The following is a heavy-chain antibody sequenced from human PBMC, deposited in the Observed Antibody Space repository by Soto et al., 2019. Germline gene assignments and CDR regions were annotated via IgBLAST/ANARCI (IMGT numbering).Heavy chain of an antibody. CDR1: GFTFDDYV. Sequence: GGSLRLSCAASGFTFDDYVMHWVRQAPGKGLEWVSSISWNSNSIVYADSVKGRFTISRDNAKNFLYLQMNSLRPEDTALYYCAKDKSNGMDVWGQGTTVTVSS. V-gene: IGHV3-9*01. CDR2: ISWNSNSI. J-gene: IGHJ6*02. CDR3: AKDKSNGMDV.